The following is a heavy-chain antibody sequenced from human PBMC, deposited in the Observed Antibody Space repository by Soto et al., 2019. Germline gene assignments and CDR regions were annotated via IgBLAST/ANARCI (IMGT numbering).Heavy chain of an antibody. V-gene: IGHV4-39*01. Sequence: QLQLQESGPGLVKPSETLSLICTVSGGSISSSRYRWGWVRQPPGKGLEWIGTIYYSGSTHYNPSLKSRVTISVDTSKIQFSLRLNSVTAADTAVYYCATVDGLGVVTPFMDYWGQGTLVTVSS. CDR1: GGSISSSRYR. CDR2: IYYSGST. CDR3: ATVDGLGVVTPFMDY. D-gene: IGHD3-3*01. J-gene: IGHJ4*02.